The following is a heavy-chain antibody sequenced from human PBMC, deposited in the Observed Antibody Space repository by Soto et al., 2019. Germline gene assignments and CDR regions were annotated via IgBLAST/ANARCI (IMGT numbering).Heavy chain of an antibody. V-gene: IGHV3-48*02. CDR2: ITSKSTTI. Sequence: PGGSLRLSCAASGFTFTSYSMNWVRQAPGQGLEWVSYITSKSTTIKYADSVKGRFTVSRDNAKNSLYLQLNSLRDEDTAVYYCAREMGACSDSSCYPGPHDSWGQGTLATVS. CDR1: GFTFTSYS. D-gene: IGHD2-2*01. J-gene: IGHJ5*02. CDR3: AREMGACSDSSCYPGPHDS.